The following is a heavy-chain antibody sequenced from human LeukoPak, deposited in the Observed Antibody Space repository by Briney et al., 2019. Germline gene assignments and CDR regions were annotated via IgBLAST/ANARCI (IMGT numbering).Heavy chain of an antibody. CDR2: ISSSSSYI. Sequence: GGSLGLSCAASGFTFSSYSMNWVRQAPGKGLEWVSSISSSSSYIYYADSVKGRFTISRDNAKNSLYLQMNSLRAEDTAVYYCARDVGIDDSSGYYPAENDYWGQGTLVTVSS. CDR1: GFTFSSYS. V-gene: IGHV3-21*01. CDR3: ARDVGIDDSSGYYPAENDY. D-gene: IGHD3-22*01. J-gene: IGHJ4*02.